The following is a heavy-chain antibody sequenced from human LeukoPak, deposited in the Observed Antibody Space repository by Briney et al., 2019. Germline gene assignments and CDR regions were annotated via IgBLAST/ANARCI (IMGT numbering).Heavy chain of an antibody. V-gene: IGHV3-9*01. J-gene: IGHJ5*02. Sequence: PGRSLRLSCAASGFTFDDYAMHWVRQAPGKGLEWVSGISWNSGSIGYADSVKGRFTISRDNAKNSLYLQMNSLRAEGTALYYCAKDMSDSSSWHWFDPWGQGTLVTVSS. CDR2: ISWNSGSI. CDR1: GFTFDDYA. D-gene: IGHD6-13*01. CDR3: AKDMSDSSSWHWFDP.